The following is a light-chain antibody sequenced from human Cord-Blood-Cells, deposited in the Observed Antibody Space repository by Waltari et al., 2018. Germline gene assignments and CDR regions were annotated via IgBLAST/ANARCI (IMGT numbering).Light chain of an antibody. CDR2: WAS. CDR3: QQYYSTPYT. Sequence: DIVMTQSPDSLAVSLGERATIKCKSSKSVLYSSNNKNYLAWYQQKPGQPPKLLIYWASTRESGVPDRFSGSGSGTDFTLTISSLQAEDVAVYYCQQYYSTPYTFGQGTKLEIK. CDR1: KSVLYSSNNKNY. J-gene: IGKJ2*01. V-gene: IGKV4-1*01.